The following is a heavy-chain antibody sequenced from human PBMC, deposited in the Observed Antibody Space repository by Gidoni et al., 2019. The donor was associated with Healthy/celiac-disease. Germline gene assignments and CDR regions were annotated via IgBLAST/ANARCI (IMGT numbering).Heavy chain of an antibody. CDR1: GFTFSSYG. Sequence: QVQLVESGGGVVQPGRSLRLSCAASGFTFSSYGMHWFRQAPGKGVGWVSVIWYDGSNKYYADSVKGRFTISRDNSKNTLYLQMNSLRAEDTAVYYCARDQSGGYSSGDLDYWGQGTLVTVSS. CDR2: IWYDGSNK. CDR3: ARDQSGGYSSGDLDY. D-gene: IGHD6-19*01. J-gene: IGHJ4*02. V-gene: IGHV3-33*01.